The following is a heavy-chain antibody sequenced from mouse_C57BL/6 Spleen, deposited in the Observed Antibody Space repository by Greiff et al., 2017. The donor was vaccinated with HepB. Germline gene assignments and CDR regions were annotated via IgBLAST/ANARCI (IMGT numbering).Heavy chain of an antibody. CDR1: GYAFSSYW. CDR2: IYPGDGDT. J-gene: IGHJ2*01. CDR3: ARRDYGSSRGFDY. D-gene: IGHD1-1*01. V-gene: IGHV1-80*01. Sequence: QVQLQQSGAELVKPGASVKISCKASGYAFSSYWMNWVKQRPGKGLEWIGQIYPGDGDTNYNGKFKGKATLTADKSSSTAYMQLSSLTSEDSAVYFCARRDYGSSRGFDYWGHGTTLTVSS.